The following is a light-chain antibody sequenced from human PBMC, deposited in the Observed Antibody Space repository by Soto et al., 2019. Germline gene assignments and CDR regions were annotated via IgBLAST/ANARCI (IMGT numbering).Light chain of an antibody. Sequence: QSALTQPASVSGSPGQSITISCTGTSSDVGGYNYVSWYQQHPGKAPKLMNYDVSNRPSGVSNRFSRSKSGNTASLTISGLQAEDEADYYCSSYTTSSTVVFGGGTKLTVL. CDR1: SSDVGGYNY. J-gene: IGLJ2*01. V-gene: IGLV2-14*01. CDR2: DVS. CDR3: SSYTTSSTVV.